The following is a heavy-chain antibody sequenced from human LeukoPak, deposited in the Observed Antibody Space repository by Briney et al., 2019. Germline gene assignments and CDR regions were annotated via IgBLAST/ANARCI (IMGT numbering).Heavy chain of an antibody. J-gene: IGHJ5*02. V-gene: IGHV4-59*01. D-gene: IGHD3-9*01. CDR3: ARNKYDILTGYFRRNNWFDP. CDR2: IYYSGST. Sequence: SETLSLTCTVSGGSISSYYWSWIRQPPGKGLEWIGYIYYSGSTNYNPSLKSRVTISVDTSKNQLSLKLSSVTAADTAVYYCARNKYDILTGYFRRNNWFDPWGQGTLVTVSS. CDR1: GGSISSYY.